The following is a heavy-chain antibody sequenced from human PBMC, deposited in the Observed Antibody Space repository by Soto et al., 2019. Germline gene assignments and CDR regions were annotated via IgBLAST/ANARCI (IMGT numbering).Heavy chain of an antibody. D-gene: IGHD3-10*01. Sequence: EVLRLDSGGGLVQPGGSLRLSCAASGFTFSNYAMTWLRQAPGKGPEWISTVNNGGGGTYYADSVKGRFTISRDNSKNTLYLQVSSLRAEDTAVYYCAKERLGRGIDYWGQGILVTVSS. J-gene: IGHJ4*02. V-gene: IGHV3-23*01. CDR1: GFTFSNYA. CDR2: VNNGGGGT. CDR3: AKERLGRGIDY.